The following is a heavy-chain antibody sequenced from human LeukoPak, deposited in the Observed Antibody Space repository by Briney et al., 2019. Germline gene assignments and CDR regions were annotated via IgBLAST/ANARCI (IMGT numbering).Heavy chain of an antibody. J-gene: IGHJ5*02. CDR2: MNTNSGNT. CDR3: ACCLGYCSGGSCSSWFEP. Sequence: ASVKVSCNASGYTFTSYNINWVRRATGQGLEWMGWMNTNSGNTGYAPKFQARVTMSRNISIGASYMELSRLRTEDTAVYNGACCLGYCSGGSCSSWFEPWGQGTLVTVSS. D-gene: IGHD2-15*01. CDR1: GYTFTSYN. V-gene: IGHV1-8*01.